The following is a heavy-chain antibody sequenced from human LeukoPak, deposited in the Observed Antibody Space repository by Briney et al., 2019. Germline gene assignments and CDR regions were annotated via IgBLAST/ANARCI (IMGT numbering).Heavy chain of an antibody. CDR1: GGSISSYY. CDR3: ARDMGYSSSPRFDP. CDR2: IYYSGST. Sequence: PSETLSLTCTVSGGSISSYYWSWIRQPPGKGLEWIGHIYYSGSTKYNPSLKSRVAISVDTSKNQFSLKLSSVTAADTAVYYCARDMGYSSSPRFDPWGQGALVTVSS. V-gene: IGHV4-59*01. J-gene: IGHJ5*02. D-gene: IGHD6-6*01.